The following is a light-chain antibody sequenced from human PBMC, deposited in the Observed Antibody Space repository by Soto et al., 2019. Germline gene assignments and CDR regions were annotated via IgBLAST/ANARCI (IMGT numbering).Light chain of an antibody. CDR2: PAS. J-gene: IGKJ1*01. CDR3: QQANSFPPWT. Sequence: DIHMTQSPSSVSASIGDRVIITCRASQDIGTWLAWYQQKPGQVPNLLMYPASSLHSGVPSRFSGSGSGTEFTLTISSLQPEDFATYYCQQANSFPPWTFGQGTKVDIK. CDR1: QDIGTW. V-gene: IGKV1-12*01.